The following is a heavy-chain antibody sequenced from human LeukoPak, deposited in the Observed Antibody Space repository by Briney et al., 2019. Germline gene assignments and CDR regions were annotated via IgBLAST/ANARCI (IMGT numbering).Heavy chain of an antibody. CDR3: ARETDYYGSGSYYKGYNWFDP. J-gene: IGHJ5*02. CDR2: IYTSGST. V-gene: IGHV4-61*02. D-gene: IGHD3-10*01. Sequence: MSSETLSLTCTVSGGSISSSSYYWSWIRQPAGKGLEWIGRIYTSGSTNYNPSLKSRVTMSVDTSKNQFSLKLSSVTAADTAVYYCARETDYYGSGSYYKGYNWFDPWGQGTLVTVSS. CDR1: GGSISSSSYY.